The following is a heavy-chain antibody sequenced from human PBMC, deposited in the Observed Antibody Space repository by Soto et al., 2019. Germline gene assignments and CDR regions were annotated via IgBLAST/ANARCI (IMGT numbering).Heavy chain of an antibody. J-gene: IGHJ4*02. CDR2: ISAYNGNT. CDR3: AKDAIAAPGVFDY. Sequence: ASVKVSCKASGYSFISYGISWVRQAPGQGLEWMGWISAYNGNTNYAQKLQGRVTMTTDTSTSTAFMELRSLRSDDTAVYYCAKDAIAAPGVFDYWAQGTLVPVSS. V-gene: IGHV1-18*01. D-gene: IGHD6-13*01. CDR1: GYSFISYG.